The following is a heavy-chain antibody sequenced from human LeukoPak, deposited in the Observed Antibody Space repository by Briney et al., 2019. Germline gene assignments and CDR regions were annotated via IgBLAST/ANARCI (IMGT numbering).Heavy chain of an antibody. J-gene: IGHJ4*02. Sequence: ASVKVSCKASGYTFTSYAMHWVRQAPGQRLEWMGWINAGNGNTKYSQKFQGRVTITRDTSASTAYMEVSRLRSEDTGVYYCARVYYDILTGYPYYFDYWGQGTLVTVCS. CDR2: INAGNGNT. V-gene: IGHV1-3*01. CDR1: GYTFTSYA. D-gene: IGHD3-9*01. CDR3: ARVYYDILTGYPYYFDY.